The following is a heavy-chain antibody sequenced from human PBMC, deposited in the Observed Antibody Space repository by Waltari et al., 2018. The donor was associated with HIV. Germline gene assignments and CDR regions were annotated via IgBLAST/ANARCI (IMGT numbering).Heavy chain of an antibody. J-gene: IGHJ4*02. V-gene: IGHV4-34*01. D-gene: IGHD2-2*01. Sequence: QVQLQQWGAGLLKPSETLSLTCAVYGGSFSDYYWTWIRQPPGKGLERIGEINHSGSTNYKPPLKSRVTISVDTSKNQFSLKLSSVTAADTAVYYCARRGFRFCSSTTCLDYWGQGTLVTVSS. CDR2: INHSGST. CDR3: ARRGFRFCSSTTCLDY. CDR1: GGSFSDYY.